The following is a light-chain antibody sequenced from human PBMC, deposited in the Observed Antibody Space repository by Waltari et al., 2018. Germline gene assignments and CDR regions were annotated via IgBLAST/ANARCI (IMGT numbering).Light chain of an antibody. Sequence: NFMLTQPHSVSESPVKTVTISCTRSSGSIASNFVQWYQQRPGSAPTTVIYEDDQRPSRVPDRFSGSIDSSSNSASLTISGLETEDEADYYCQSYDTSNWVFGGGTKLTVL. CDR1: SGSIASNF. V-gene: IGLV6-57*04. CDR2: EDD. CDR3: QSYDTSNWV. J-gene: IGLJ3*02.